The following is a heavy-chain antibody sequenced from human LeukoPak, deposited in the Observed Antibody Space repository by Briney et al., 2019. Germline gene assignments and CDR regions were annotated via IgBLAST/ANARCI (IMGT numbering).Heavy chain of an antibody. CDR1: GGSFSGYY. CDR3: ARGNGAARLYYYYGMDV. V-gene: IGHV4-34*01. J-gene: IGHJ6*02. D-gene: IGHD6-13*01. Sequence: SETLSLTCAVYGGSFSGYYWSWIRQPPGKGLEWLGEINHSGSTNYNPSLKSRVTISVDTSKNQFSLKLSSVTAADTAVYYCARGNGAARLYYYYGMDVWGQGTTVTVSS. CDR2: INHSGST.